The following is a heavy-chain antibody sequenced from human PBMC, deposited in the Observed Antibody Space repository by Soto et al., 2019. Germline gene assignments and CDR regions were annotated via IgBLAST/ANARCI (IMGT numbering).Heavy chain of an antibody. Sequence: PGGFLRLSCAASGFTFISYAMSWVRQAPGKGLEWVSAISGSGGSTYYADSVKGRFTISRDNSKNTLYLQMNSLRAEDTAVYYCAKDQLRVSGNWFDPWGQGTLVTVSS. J-gene: IGHJ5*02. V-gene: IGHV3-23*01. CDR2: ISGSGGST. D-gene: IGHD1-1*01. CDR1: GFTFISYA. CDR3: AKDQLRVSGNWFDP.